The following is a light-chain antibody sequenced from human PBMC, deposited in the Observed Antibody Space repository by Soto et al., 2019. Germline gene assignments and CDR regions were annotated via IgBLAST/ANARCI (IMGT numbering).Light chain of an antibody. CDR3: AAWDDSLNGVV. CDR2: SNH. V-gene: IGLV1-44*01. CDR1: SSTIGSNT. Sequence: QSVLTQPPSASGTPGQTVIISCSGSSSTIGSNTVNWYQQLPGTAPKLLIYSNHQRPSGVPDRFSGSKSGTSASLAISGLQSEDEDDYYCAAWDDSLNGVVFGGGTQLTVL. J-gene: IGLJ7*01.